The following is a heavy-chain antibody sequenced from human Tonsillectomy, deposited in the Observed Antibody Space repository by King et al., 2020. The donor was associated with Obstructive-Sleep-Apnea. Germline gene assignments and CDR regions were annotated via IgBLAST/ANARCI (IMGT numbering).Heavy chain of an antibody. CDR2: MKPKSGNT. CDR1: GYTFTSYD. J-gene: IGHJ3*02. CDR3: ARGSQTFDI. V-gene: IGHV1-8*01. Sequence: VQLVEAGAEVKKPGASLKVSCKASGYTFTSYDINWLRQATGQGLEWMGCMKPKSGNTNYAQSFQGRVTMTRNTSISTAYMELSSLRSEDTAVYYCARGSQTFDIWGQGTMVTVSS.